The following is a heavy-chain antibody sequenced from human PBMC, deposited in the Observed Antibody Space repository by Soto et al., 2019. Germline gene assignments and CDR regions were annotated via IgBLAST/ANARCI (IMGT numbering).Heavy chain of an antibody. CDR3: AREVSDSSGYYSPYFDY. J-gene: IGHJ4*02. CDR2: IWYDGSNK. V-gene: IGHV3-33*01. D-gene: IGHD3-22*01. Sequence: GGSLRLSCAASGFTFSSYGMHWVRQAPGKGLEWVAVIWYDGSNKYYADSVKGRFTISRDNSKNTLYLQMNSLRAEDTAVYYCAREVSDSSGYYSPYFDYWGQGTLVTVSS. CDR1: GFTFSSYG.